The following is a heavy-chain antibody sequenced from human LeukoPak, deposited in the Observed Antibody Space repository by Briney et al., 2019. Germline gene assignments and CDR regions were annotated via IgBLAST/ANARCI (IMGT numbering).Heavy chain of an antibody. Sequence: PGGSLRLSCAASGFTFSSYAIHWVRQAPGKGLEWVAVISYDGSNKYYADSVKGRFTISRDNSKNTLYLQMNSLRAEDTAFYYCARAPSYYGSGRKGFDYWGQGTLVTVS. V-gene: IGHV3-30-3*01. CDR2: ISYDGSNK. CDR1: GFTFSSYA. D-gene: IGHD3-10*01. J-gene: IGHJ4*02. CDR3: ARAPSYYGSGRKGFDY.